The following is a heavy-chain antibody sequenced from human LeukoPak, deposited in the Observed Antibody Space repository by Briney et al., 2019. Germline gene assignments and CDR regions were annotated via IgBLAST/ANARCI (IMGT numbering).Heavy chain of an antibody. CDR1: GFTFSSYA. CDR2: ISSNGGST. D-gene: IGHD6-19*01. V-gene: IGHV3-64*01. Sequence: GGSLRLSCAASGFTFSSYAMHWVRQAPGKGLEYVSAISSNGGSTYYANSVKGRFTISRDNSKNTLYLQMNSLRAEDTAVYYCAKDRQYSSGAGLDYWGQGTLVTVSS. J-gene: IGHJ4*02. CDR3: AKDRQYSSGAGLDY.